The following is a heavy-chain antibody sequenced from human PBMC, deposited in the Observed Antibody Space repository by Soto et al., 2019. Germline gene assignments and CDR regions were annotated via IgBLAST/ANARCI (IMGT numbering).Heavy chain of an antibody. Sequence: SVKVSCKASGGTFSSYAISWVRQAPGQGLEWMGGIIPIFGTANYAQKFQGRVTITADESTSTAYMELSSLRSEDTAVYYCARVGDQAYYFDYCGQGTLVPVSS. V-gene: IGHV1-69*13. CDR2: IIPIFGTA. CDR1: GGTFSSYA. CDR3: ARVGDQAYYFDY. J-gene: IGHJ4*02.